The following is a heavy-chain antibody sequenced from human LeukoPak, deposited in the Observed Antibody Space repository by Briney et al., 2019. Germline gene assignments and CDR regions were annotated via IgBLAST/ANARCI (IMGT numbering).Heavy chain of an antibody. CDR3: AKKYDYGDYCFDP. CDR1: GFTFSNYG. CDR2: TDTSGSYI. V-gene: IGHV3-21*01. Sequence: KPGGSLRLSCAASGFTFSNYGMNWVRQAPGKGLEWVSFTDTSGSYIYYGDSVKGRFTISRDNSKNTLYLQMNSLRADDTAVYYCAKKYDYGDYCFDPWGQGTLVTVSS. J-gene: IGHJ5*02. D-gene: IGHD4-17*01.